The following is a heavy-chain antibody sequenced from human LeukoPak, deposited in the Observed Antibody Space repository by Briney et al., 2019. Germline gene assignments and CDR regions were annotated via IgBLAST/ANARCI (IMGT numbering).Heavy chain of an antibody. CDR2: IGISSGNT. V-gene: IGHV3-48*04. J-gene: IGHJ4*02. D-gene: IGHD1-1*01. Sequence: GSLRLSCAASGFTFSDYSMNWVRQAPGKGLEWISYIGISSGNTKYADSVKGRFTISGDNAKNSLCLQMNSLRVEDTAVYYCARDHNYAFDNWGQGTLVTVSS. CDR3: ARDHNYAFDN. CDR1: GFTFSDYS.